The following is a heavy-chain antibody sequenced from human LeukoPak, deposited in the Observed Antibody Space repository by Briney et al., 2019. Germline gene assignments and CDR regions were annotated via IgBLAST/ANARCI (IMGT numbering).Heavy chain of an antibody. CDR1: GGSFSGYY. Sequence: SETLSLTCAVSGGSFSGYYWSWIRQPPGKGLEWNGEINHSGSTNYNPPLKSPVNISVDTSKNQFTLKLSSVTAADTAVSYGARGLLSNLIDYLGEGTLVTVFS. CDR2: INHSGST. V-gene: IGHV4-34*01. D-gene: IGHD3-3*02. J-gene: IGHJ4*02. CDR3: ARGLLSNLIDY.